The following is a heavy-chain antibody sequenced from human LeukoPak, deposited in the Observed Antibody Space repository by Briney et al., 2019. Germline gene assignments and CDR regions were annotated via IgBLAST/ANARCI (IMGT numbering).Heavy chain of an antibody. J-gene: IGHJ4*02. CDR1: GGSLSGYY. V-gene: IGHV4-34*01. D-gene: IGHD5-18*01. CDR2: INHSGST. CDR3: ASRRRGYSYGYLVY. Sequence: PSETLSLTCAVYGGSLSGYYWSWISQPPGKGLEWIGEINHSGSTNYNPSLKSRVTISVDTSKNQFSLKLSSVTAADTAVYYCASRRRGYSYGYLVYWGQGTLVTVSS.